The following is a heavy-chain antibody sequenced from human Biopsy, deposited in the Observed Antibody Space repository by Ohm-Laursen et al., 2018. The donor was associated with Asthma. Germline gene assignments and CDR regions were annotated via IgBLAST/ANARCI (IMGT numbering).Heavy chain of an antibody. CDR2: INSVFGTA. J-gene: IGHJ4*02. Sequence: SSVKVSCKSLGGTFNTYVIGWVRQAPGQGLEWMGGINSVFGTATYPQKFQDRVTITADDSTSAVYMELSSLRSEDTAVYYCARKAGSCISRTCYSLDFWDQGTLVTVSS. CDR1: GGTFNTYV. D-gene: IGHD2-2*01. CDR3: ARKAGSCISRTCYSLDF. V-gene: IGHV1-69*01.